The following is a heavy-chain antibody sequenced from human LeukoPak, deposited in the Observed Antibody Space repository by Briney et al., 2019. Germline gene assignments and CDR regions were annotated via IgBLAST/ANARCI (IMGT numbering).Heavy chain of an antibody. Sequence: PSETLSLTCAVSGYSISSGYFGGWIRQPPGKGLEWIGSFYHSGSTHYNPSLRSRVTISVDTSKNQFSLNLSSVTAADTAVYYCARHDFYSNYPHNWFDPWGQGTLVTISS. CDR3: ARHDFYSNYPHNWFDP. J-gene: IGHJ5*02. V-gene: IGHV4-38-2*01. CDR2: FYHSGST. D-gene: IGHD4-11*01. CDR1: GYSISSGYF.